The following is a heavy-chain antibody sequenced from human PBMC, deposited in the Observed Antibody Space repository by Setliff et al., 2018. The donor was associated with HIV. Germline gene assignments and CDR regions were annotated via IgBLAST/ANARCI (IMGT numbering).Heavy chain of an antibody. V-gene: IGHV7-4-1*02. CDR1: GYTFNSYG. CDR3: ARRMEMTPIGY. D-gene: IGHD2-15*01. Sequence: GASVKVSCKASGYTFNSYGINWVRQAPGQGLEWMGWINTVTGNPTYAQGFTGRFVFSLDTSVSTAYLQISSLKDEDSAVYYCARRMEMTPIGYWGQGTLVTVSS. J-gene: IGHJ4*02. CDR2: INTVTGNP.